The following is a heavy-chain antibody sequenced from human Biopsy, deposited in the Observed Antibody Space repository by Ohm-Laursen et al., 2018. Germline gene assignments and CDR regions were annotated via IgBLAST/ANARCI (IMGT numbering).Heavy chain of an antibody. CDR2: ISWNSDDI. J-gene: IGHJ6*02. CDR3: AKDLGLNYSDRFLFYYGMDV. CDR1: GFTFDDYA. V-gene: IGHV3-9*01. Sequence: SLRLSCTASGFTFDDYAMHWVRQVPGKGLEWVSGISWNSDDIGYADSVKGRFTISRDNARNALYLQMNSLRTEDTALYYCAKDLGLNYSDRFLFYYGMDVWGRGTTVTASS. D-gene: IGHD4-17*01.